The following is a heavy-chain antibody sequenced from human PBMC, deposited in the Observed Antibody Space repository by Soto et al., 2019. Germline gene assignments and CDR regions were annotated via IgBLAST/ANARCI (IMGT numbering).Heavy chain of an antibody. Sequence: GQSLKLSCKGSGYSFTSYWISWVRQMPGKGLEWMGRIDPSDSYTNYSPSFQGHVTISADKSISTAYLQWRSLKASDTAMYYCARLGLDSRRPFQYDYWGQGALVTVYS. V-gene: IGHV5-10-1*01. J-gene: IGHJ4*02. CDR3: ARLGLDSRRPFQYDY. D-gene: IGHD6-13*01. CDR1: GYSFTSYW. CDR2: IDPSDSYT.